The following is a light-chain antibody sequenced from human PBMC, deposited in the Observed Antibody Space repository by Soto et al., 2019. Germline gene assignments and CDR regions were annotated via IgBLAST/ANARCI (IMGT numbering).Light chain of an antibody. J-gene: IGLJ1*01. CDR2: YDR. V-gene: IGLV3-21*04. CDR1: NIGRES. Sequence: SYELTQPPSVSLAPGETASIACGGDNIGRESVHWYQQKPGQAPVVVMYYDRDRPSGIPERFSGSNSGNTATLTISWVEAGDEADYYCQVYDSSSDHFVFGTGTKVTVL. CDR3: QVYDSSSDHFV.